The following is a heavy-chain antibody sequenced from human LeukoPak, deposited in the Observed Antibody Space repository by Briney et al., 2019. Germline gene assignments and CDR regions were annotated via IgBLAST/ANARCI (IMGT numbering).Heavy chain of an antibody. CDR1: GGSFSGYY. D-gene: IGHD3-22*01. J-gene: IGHJ4*02. CDR2: INHSGST. Sequence: SETLSLTCAAYGGSFSGYYWSWIRQPPGKGLEWIGEINHSGSTNYNPSLKSRVTISVDTSKNQFSLKLSSVTAADTAVYYCARGIARTYYSDTSGYAGADYWGQGTLVTVSS. V-gene: IGHV4-34*01. CDR3: ARGIARTYYSDTSGYAGADY.